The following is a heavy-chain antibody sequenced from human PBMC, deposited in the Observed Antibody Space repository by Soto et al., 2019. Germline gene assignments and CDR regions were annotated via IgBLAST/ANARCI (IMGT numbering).Heavy chain of an antibody. Sequence: LSLTCDVSSGSITTSVLWTWVRQFPGKGLEWIGEVAHDGHTNYNPSLSGRVTMSVDLSNSQFSLKVASVTAADTAVYFCVGGRDYDYWGQGTLVTVSS. CDR3: VGGRDYDY. V-gene: IGHV4-4*01. D-gene: IGHD1-26*01. CDR2: VAHDGHT. J-gene: IGHJ4*02. CDR1: SGSITTSVL.